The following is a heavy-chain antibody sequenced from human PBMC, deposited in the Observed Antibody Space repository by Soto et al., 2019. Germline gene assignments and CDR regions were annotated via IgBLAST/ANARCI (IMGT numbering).Heavy chain of an antibody. CDR2: ISSSGSTI. V-gene: IGHV3-48*03. D-gene: IGHD2-15*01. CDR1: GFTFSSYE. J-gene: IGHJ4*02. CDR3: ARGGGYTTMQTLIDY. Sequence: PGGSLRLSCAASGFTFSSYEMNWVRQAPGKGLEWVSYISSSGSTIYYADSVKGRFTISRDNAKNSLYLQMNSLRAEDTAVYYCARGGGYTTMQTLIDYWGQGTLVTVSS.